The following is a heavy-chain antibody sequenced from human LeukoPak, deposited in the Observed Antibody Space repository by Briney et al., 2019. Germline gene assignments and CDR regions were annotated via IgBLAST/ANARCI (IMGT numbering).Heavy chain of an antibody. J-gene: IGHJ3*02. V-gene: IGHV3-21*01. CDR1: GFTFSSYS. CDR2: IDTTSTYK. Sequence: GGSLRLSCAASGFTFSSYSINWVRQAPGKGLEWVSAIDTTSTYKIYADSVKGRFTISRDNAKNSLYLQMNSLRAEDTAVYYCARRYCTSSTCGAYDIWGQGTKVTVSS. D-gene: IGHD2-2*01. CDR3: ARRYCTSSTCGAYDI.